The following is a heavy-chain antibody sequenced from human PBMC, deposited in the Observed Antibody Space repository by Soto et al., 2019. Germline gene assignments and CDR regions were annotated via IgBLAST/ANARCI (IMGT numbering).Heavy chain of an antibody. J-gene: IGHJ3*02. CDR1: GGSISNSSYY. D-gene: IGHD2-2*01. Sequence: SETLSLTCTVSGGSISNSSYYWGWIRQPPGKGLEWIGSIYYSGSTYYNPSLKSRVTISVDTSKNQFSLKLSSVTAADTAVYYCAGYCSSTSCYDAFDIWGQGTMVTVSS. V-gene: IGHV4-39*01. CDR3: AGYCSSTSCYDAFDI. CDR2: IYYSGST.